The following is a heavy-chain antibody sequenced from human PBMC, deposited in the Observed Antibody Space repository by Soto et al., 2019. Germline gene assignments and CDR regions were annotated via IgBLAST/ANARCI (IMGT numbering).Heavy chain of an antibody. CDR1: GFSLSTSGVC. J-gene: IGHJ5*02. Sequence: SGPTLVKTPQTLTLTCTFSGFSLSTSGVCVGLIRQPPGKALEWLALIYWDDDKRYSPSLKSRLTITKDTSKNQVVLTMTNMGTLYTATEHCAHRRGGYYDCSSGYFAPALGFDPWG. V-gene: IGHV2-5*02. CDR3: AHRRGGYYDCSSGYFAPALGFDP. CDR2: IYWDDDK. D-gene: IGHD3-3*01.